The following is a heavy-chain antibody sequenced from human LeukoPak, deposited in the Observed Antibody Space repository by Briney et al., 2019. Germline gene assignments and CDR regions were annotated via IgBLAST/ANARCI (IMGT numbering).Heavy chain of an antibody. CDR2: ISYDGSNK. J-gene: IGHJ4*02. V-gene: IGHV3-30*18. Sequence: GRSLRLSCAASGFTFSSYGMHWVRQAPGKGLEWVAVISYDGSNKYYADSVKGRFTISRDNSKNTLYLQMNSLRAEDTAVYYCAKTLSYSSGWVYWGQGTLVTVSS. CDR3: AKTLSYSSGWVY. D-gene: IGHD6-19*01. CDR1: GFTFSSYG.